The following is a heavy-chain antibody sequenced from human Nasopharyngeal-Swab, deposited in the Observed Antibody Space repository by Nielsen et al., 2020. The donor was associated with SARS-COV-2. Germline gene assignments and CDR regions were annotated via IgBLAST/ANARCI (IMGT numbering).Heavy chain of an antibody. V-gene: IGHV3-11*04. CDR3: VREGPTGTTI. Sequence: GESRKISCAASGFTFSDYNMSWIRQAPGKGLEWVSYISSSGSTIYYADSVKGRFTISRDNAKNSLYLQMNSLRAEDTAVYYCVREGPTGTTIWGQGTLVTVSS. J-gene: IGHJ4*02. CDR1: GFTFSDYN. D-gene: IGHD1-1*01. CDR2: ISSSGSTI.